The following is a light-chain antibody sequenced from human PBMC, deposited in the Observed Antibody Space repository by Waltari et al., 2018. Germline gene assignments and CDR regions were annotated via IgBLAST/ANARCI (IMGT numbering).Light chain of an antibody. V-gene: IGLV2-11*01. J-gene: IGLJ6*01. CDR2: DVS. CDR3: SSYTGSNTFV. CDR1: SSDIGGFDY. Sequence: QAALTQPPSVSGSPGQSVPISCTGTSSDIGGFDYVSWYQQHPGKAPKLMIYDVSKRPSGVSGRFSGSKSGNTASLTISGLQAEDEADYYCSSYTGSNTFVFGSGTKLTVL.